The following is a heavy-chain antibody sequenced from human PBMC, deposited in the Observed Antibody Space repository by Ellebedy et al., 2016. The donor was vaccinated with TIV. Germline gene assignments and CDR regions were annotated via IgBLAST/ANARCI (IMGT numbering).Heavy chain of an antibody. V-gene: IGHV4-4*07. J-gene: IGHJ4*02. CDR3: ARDGLHSSGWYCDY. D-gene: IGHD3-22*01. CDR1: GGSISSYY. Sequence: MPSETLSLTCTVSGGSISSYYWSWIRQLAGKGLEWIGRIYSTGSSGGTNYSPSLKSRITMSVDRSKNQFSLKLSSVTAAETAVYYCARDGLHSSGWYCDYWGQGTQVTVSS. CDR2: IYSTGSSGGT.